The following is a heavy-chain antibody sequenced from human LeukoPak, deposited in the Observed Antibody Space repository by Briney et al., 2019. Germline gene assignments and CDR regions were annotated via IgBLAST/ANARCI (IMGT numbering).Heavy chain of an antibody. V-gene: IGHV1-69*05. CDR2: IIPIFGTA. J-gene: IGHJ4*02. D-gene: IGHD2-15*01. Sequence: SVKVSCKASGYTFTSYGISWVRQAPGQGLEWMGGIIPIFGTANYAQKFQGRVTITTDESTSTAYMELSSLRSEDTAVYYCASTPFSRYCSGGSCYSGGFDYWGQGTLVTVSS. CDR1: GYTFTSYG. CDR3: ASTPFSRYCSGGSCYSGGFDY.